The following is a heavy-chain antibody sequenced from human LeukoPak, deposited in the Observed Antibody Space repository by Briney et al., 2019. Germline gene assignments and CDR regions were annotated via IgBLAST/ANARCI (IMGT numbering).Heavy chain of an antibody. V-gene: IGHV4-39*01. J-gene: IGHJ3*02. CDR2: IYFSET. CDR3: ARPSKLVIGRGGFDI. CDR1: GASFSDTTYD. Sequence: PSETLSLTCTVSGASFSDTTYDWAWFRQPPGKGLEWIGSIYFSETKYNPSLKSRITISGDTSNNQFSLELSSVTAADTAIYYCARPSKLVIGRGGFDIWGQGTMVSVSA. D-gene: IGHD3-22*01.